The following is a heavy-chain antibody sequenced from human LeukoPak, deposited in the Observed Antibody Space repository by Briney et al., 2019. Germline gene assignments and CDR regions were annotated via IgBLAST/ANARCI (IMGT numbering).Heavy chain of an antibody. J-gene: IGHJ4*02. CDR1: GYTFTDYY. Sequence: ASVKISCKVSGYTFTDYYMHWVQQAPGKGLEWMGLVDPEDGETIYAEKFQGRVTITADTSTDTACMELSSLRSEDTAVYYCATALAAAGFDYWGQGTLVTVSS. D-gene: IGHD6-13*01. CDR2: VDPEDGET. V-gene: IGHV1-69-2*01. CDR3: ATALAAAGFDY.